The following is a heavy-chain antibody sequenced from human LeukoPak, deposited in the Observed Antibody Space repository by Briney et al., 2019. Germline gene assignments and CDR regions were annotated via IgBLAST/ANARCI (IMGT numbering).Heavy chain of an antibody. CDR3: ARGGLGYCSSTSCSPLFDY. CDR2: VSYDGSNK. Sequence: PGGSLRLSCAASGFTFSSYAMHWVRQAPGKGLEWVAVVSYDGSNKYYADSVKGRFTISRDNSKNTLYLQVNSLRAEDTAVYYCARGGLGYCSSTSCSPLFDYWGQGTLVTVSS. CDR1: GFTFSSYA. J-gene: IGHJ4*02. V-gene: IGHV3-30-3*01. D-gene: IGHD2-2*01.